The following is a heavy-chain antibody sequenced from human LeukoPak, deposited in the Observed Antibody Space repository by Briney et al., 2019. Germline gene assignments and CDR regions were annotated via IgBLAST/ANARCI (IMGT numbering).Heavy chain of an antibody. J-gene: IGHJ3*01. Sequence: PGGSLRLSCAASGFTFSSYSMHWVRQGPGKGLEWVSSISVSSDSIYYADSVKGRFIISRDNAKNSLYLQTNSLRAEDTAVYSCARPGIAVPGAFEGWGQGTMVTVSS. CDR2: ISVSSDSI. D-gene: IGHD6-13*01. CDR3: ARPGIAVPGAFEG. V-gene: IGHV3-21*01. CDR1: GFTFSSYS.